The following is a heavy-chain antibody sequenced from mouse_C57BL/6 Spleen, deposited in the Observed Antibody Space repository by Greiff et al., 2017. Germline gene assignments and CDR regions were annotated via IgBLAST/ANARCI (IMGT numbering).Heavy chain of an antibody. J-gene: IGHJ4*01. D-gene: IGHD2-3*01. V-gene: IGHV2-2*01. CDR2: IWSGGSP. Sequence: VKLVESGPGLVQPSQSLSITCTVSGFSLTSYGVHWVRQSPGKGLEWLGVIWSGGSPDYNAAFISRLSISKDNSKSQVFFNMNSLQADDTSIYYCASTPDRYSEAMYYWRQGTSVTVSS. CDR3: ASTPDRYSEAMYY. CDR1: GFSLTSYG.